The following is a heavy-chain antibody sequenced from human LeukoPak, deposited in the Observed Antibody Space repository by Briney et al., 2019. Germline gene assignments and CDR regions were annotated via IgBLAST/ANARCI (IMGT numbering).Heavy chain of an antibody. CDR1: GFTFSSYG. Sequence: GGSLRLSCAASGFTFSSYGMHWVRQAPGKGLEWVAVISYDGSNKYYADSVKGRFTISRDNSKNTLYLQMNSLRAEDTAVYYCAKDPHYTVTTSYYFDYWGQGTLVTVSS. J-gene: IGHJ4*02. CDR3: AKDPHYTVTTSYYFDY. CDR2: ISYDGSNK. V-gene: IGHV3-30*18. D-gene: IGHD4-17*01.